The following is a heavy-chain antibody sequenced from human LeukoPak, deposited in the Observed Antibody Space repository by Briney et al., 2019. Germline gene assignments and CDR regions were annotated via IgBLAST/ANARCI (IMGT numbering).Heavy chain of an antibody. CDR3: ARGGNYYDSSGYSLGY. V-gene: IGHV4-59*01. CDR1: GGSLSSYY. Sequence: SETLSLTCTVSGGSLSSYYWSWIRQPPGKGLEWIGYIYYSGSTNYNPSLKSRVTISVDTSKNQFSLKLSSVTAADTAVYYCARGGNYYDSSGYSLGYWGQGTLVTVSS. CDR2: IYYSGST. D-gene: IGHD3-22*01. J-gene: IGHJ4*02.